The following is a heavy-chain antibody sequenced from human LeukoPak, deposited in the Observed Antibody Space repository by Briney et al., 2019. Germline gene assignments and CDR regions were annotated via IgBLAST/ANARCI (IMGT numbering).Heavy chain of an antibody. V-gene: IGHV4-4*07. CDR3: ATAVLRSFDWSGFEFDY. CDR2: ISSSGST. CDR1: GGSISSYY. D-gene: IGHD3-9*01. Sequence: SETLSLTCTVSGGSISSYYWSWIRQPAGKRLEWIGRISSSGSTNYNPSLKSRVTMSVDSSKNQFSLKLNSVTAADTAVYSCATAVLRSFDWSGFEFDYWGQGTLVTVSS. J-gene: IGHJ4*02.